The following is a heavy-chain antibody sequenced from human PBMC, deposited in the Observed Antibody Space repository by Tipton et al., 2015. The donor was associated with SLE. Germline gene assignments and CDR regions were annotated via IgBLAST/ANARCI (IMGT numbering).Heavy chain of an antibody. D-gene: IGHD5-18*01. CDR1: GFTFSTYT. Sequence: SLRLSCAASGFTFSTYTMHWVRQAPGKGLEWVALISYDGSTKYYADSVKGRFTISRDNSKNTLYLQMNSLRAEDSAVFYCAKDSDTCFDYWGQGILVTVSS. CDR3: AKDSDTCFDY. J-gene: IGHJ4*02. CDR2: ISYDGSTK. V-gene: IGHV3-30-3*01.